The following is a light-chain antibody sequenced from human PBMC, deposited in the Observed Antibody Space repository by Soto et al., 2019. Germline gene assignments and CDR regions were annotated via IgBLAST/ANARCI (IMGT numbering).Light chain of an antibody. Sequence: EIVLTQSPGTLSLSPGERATLSCRASQIVSSSYLAWYQQKPCQAPRILIYGASSTASGIQDKFGGSGSGTDFIITISRLEPESFAVYDGEQYGRPPHTLGGGTKVEIK. V-gene: IGKV3-20*01. CDR3: EQYGRPPHT. CDR2: GAS. CDR1: QIVSSSY. J-gene: IGKJ4*01.